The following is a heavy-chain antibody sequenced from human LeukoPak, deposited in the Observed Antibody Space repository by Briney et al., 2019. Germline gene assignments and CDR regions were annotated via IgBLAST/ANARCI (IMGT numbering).Heavy chain of an antibody. CDR3: ARDRLDSSSWFDYGMDV. CDR1: GYTFTSYG. Sequence: ASVKVSCKASGYTFTSYGISWVRQAPGQGLEWMGRIIPILGIANYAQKFQGRVTITADKSTSTAYMELSSLRSEDTAVYYCARDRLDSSSWFDYGMDVWGQGTTVTVSS. J-gene: IGHJ6*02. V-gene: IGHV1-69*04. D-gene: IGHD6-13*01. CDR2: IIPILGIA.